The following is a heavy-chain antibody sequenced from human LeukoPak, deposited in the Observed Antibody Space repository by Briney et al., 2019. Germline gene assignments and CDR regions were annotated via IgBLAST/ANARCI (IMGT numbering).Heavy chain of an antibody. Sequence: GGSLRLSCAASGFTFSSYGMHWVRQAPGKGLEWVAVISYDGSNKYYADSVKGRFTISRDNSKNTLYLQMNSLRAEDTAVYCCATLIVVATDDYWGQGTLVTVSS. CDR3: ATLIVVATDDY. CDR1: GFTFSSYG. CDR2: ISYDGSNK. D-gene: IGHD3-22*01. V-gene: IGHV3-30*03. J-gene: IGHJ4*02.